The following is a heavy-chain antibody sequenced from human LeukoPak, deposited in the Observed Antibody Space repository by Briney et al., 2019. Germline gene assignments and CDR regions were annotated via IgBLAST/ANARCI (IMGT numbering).Heavy chain of an antibody. CDR3: ARGGRSSSSWFDP. Sequence: SETLSLTCTVSGDSISSYYWSWIRQPPGKGLEWIGYIYYSGSTNYNPSLKSRVTISVDTSKNQFSLKLSSVTVADTAVYYCARGGRSSSSWFDPWGQGTLVTVSS. D-gene: IGHD6-6*01. V-gene: IGHV4-59*12. J-gene: IGHJ5*02. CDR1: GDSISSYY. CDR2: IYYSGST.